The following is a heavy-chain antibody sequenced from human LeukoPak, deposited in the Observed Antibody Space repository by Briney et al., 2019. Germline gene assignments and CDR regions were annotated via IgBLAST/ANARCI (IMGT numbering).Heavy chain of an antibody. CDR2: MNPENGNT. Sequence: ASVKVSCKASGYTFSSNDINWVRQATGQGLEWTGWMNPENGNTGYAERFQGRVTLTRNTSISTAYMELSSLGSEDTAVYYCARRYAGGWTDYWGQGTLVTVSS. CDR3: ARRYAGGWTDY. J-gene: IGHJ4*02. V-gene: IGHV1-8*01. D-gene: IGHD6-19*01. CDR1: GYTFSSND.